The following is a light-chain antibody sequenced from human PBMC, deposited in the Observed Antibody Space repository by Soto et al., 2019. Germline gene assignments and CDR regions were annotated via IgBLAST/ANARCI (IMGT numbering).Light chain of an antibody. CDR2: GNT. CDR3: QSYDSSRVV. V-gene: IGLV1-40*01. J-gene: IGLJ2*01. CDR1: SSNIGAGYD. Sequence: QSVLTQPPSVSGAPGQRVTISCTGNSSNIGAGYDVHWYQQFPGAAPKVLIHGNTNRPAGVPARFSGSKSGTXXXLAITGXQAEDEADYYCQSYDSSRVVFGGGTXXTVL.